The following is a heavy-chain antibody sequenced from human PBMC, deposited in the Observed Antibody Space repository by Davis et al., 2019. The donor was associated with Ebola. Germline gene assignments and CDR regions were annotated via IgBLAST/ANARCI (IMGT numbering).Heavy chain of an antibody. CDR1: GYTFTTHW. V-gene: IGHV5-51*01. Sequence: GSLRLSCKGSGYTFTTHWIAWVRQMPGKGLEWMGIINPSDSDASYSPSFQGQVTFSADTSDSTVYLRWNTLKASDTATYYCARHTKFIRGYSFGYQYYFDHWGQGTLVTVSS. CDR3: ARHTKFIRGYSFGYQYYFDH. J-gene: IGHJ4*02. CDR2: INPSDSDA. D-gene: IGHD5-18*01.